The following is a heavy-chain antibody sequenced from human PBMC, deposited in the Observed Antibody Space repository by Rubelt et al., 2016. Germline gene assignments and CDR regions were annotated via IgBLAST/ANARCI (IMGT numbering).Heavy chain of an antibody. CDR1: GFTFSSYS. J-gene: IGHJ6*02. V-gene: IGHV3-48*01. CDR2: ISSSSSTI. Sequence: EVQLVESGGGLVQPGGSLRLSCAASGFTFSSYSMNWVRQAPGKGLEWVSYISSSSSTIYYADSVKGRFTISRDNSKKTLYLQMNSLRAEDTAVYYCAKPHPQDVWGQGTTVTVSS. CDR3: AKPHPQDV.